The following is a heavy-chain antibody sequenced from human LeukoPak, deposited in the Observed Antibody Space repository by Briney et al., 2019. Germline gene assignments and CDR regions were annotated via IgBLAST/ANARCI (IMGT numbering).Heavy chain of an antibody. CDR1: GFTFSSYA. D-gene: IGHD2-15*01. J-gene: IGHJ4*02. CDR2: IRNKANSYTT. V-gene: IGHV3-72*01. Sequence: GGSLRLSCAASGFTFSSYAMSWVRQAPGKGLEWVGRIRNKANSYTTDYAASVKGRFSISRDDSENSVYLQMNSLKTEDTAVFYCTSGYCSGGSCYSSGGDYWGQGTLVTVSS. CDR3: TSGYCSGGSCYSSGGDY.